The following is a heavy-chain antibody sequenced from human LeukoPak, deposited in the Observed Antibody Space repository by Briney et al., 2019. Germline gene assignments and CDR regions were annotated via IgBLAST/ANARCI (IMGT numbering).Heavy chain of an antibody. CDR2: INPSGGT. Sequence: ASVKVSCKASGYSFTNYFMHWVRHVPGQGPEWVGLINPSGGTKYAPKFQDRVTMTRDMSTSTIYMELSSLTSEDRAVYYCAREGRSDYGASRSSDIWGQGTMVTVSS. V-gene: IGHV1-46*01. D-gene: IGHD4-17*01. J-gene: IGHJ3*02. CDR3: AREGRSDYGASRSSDI. CDR1: GYSFTNYF.